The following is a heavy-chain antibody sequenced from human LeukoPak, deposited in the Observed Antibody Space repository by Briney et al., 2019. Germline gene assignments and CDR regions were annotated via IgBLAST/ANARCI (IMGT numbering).Heavy chain of an antibody. CDR1: GFTFDDYA. D-gene: IGHD3-3*01. Sequence: GGSLRLSCAASGFTFDDYAMHWVRQAPGKGLEWVSGISGSSGSIGYADSVKGRFTISRDNAKNSLYLQMNSLRAEDMALYYCAKDGDYDFWSGPYYFDYWGQGTLVTVSS. CDR3: AKDGDYDFWSGPYYFDY. V-gene: IGHV3-9*03. J-gene: IGHJ4*02. CDR2: ISGSSGSI.